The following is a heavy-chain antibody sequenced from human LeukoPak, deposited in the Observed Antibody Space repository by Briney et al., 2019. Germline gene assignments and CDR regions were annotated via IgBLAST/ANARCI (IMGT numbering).Heavy chain of an antibody. D-gene: IGHD1-26*01. J-gene: IGHJ4*02. CDR2: ISSSGITI. CDR3: ARTYSGSYFDY. Sequence: AGGSPRLSCAASGFIFSDYYMSWIRQAPGKGLEWVSYISSSGITIYHADSVKGRFGISRDNAKNSLYLQMNSLRAEDTAVYYCARTYSGSYFDYWGMGSLVTVSS. CDR1: GFIFSDYY. V-gene: IGHV3-11*01.